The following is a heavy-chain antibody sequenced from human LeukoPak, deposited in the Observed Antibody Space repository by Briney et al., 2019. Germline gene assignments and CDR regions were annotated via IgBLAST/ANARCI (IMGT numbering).Heavy chain of an antibody. CDR3: ATLYGGQRADGY. J-gene: IGHJ4*02. CDR2: IYSGETT. V-gene: IGHV3-53*01. D-gene: IGHD2-15*01. CDR1: GFTFSSSG. Sequence: PGGSLRLSCAASGFTFSSSGMNWLRQAPGKGLEWVSAIYSGETTEYADSVKGRFTISRDSSKNTLYLQMNSLRTEDTAVYYCATLYGGQRADGYWGQGTLVTVSS.